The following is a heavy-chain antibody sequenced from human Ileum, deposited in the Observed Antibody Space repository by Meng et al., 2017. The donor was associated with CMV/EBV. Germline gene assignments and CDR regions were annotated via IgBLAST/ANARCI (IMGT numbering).Heavy chain of an antibody. Sequence: QVQLVQSGSELKEPGASVKVSCKTSGYSFISYGINWVREAPGQRLEWMGWIDTNTGNPAYAQDFTGRFVFSLDTSVSTAYLQISSLRAEDTAVYYCTRGDGAHTAKYDFWGRGTPVTVSS. CDR1: GYSFISYG. CDR3: TRGDGAHTAKYDF. D-gene: IGHD5-18*01. CDR2: IDTNTGNP. J-gene: IGHJ4*02. V-gene: IGHV7-4-1*02.